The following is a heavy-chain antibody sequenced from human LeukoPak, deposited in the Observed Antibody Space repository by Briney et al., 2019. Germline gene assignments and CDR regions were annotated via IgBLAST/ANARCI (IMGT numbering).Heavy chain of an antibody. CDR2: ISYDGSNK. Sequence: PGRSLRLSCAASGFTFSSYGMHWVRQAPGKGLEWVAVISYDGSNKYYADSVKGRFTISRDNSKNTLYLQMNSLRAEDTAVYYCARDPMVRGAHTGGYWGQGTLVTVSS. D-gene: IGHD3-10*01. CDR1: GFTFSSYG. V-gene: IGHV3-30*03. CDR3: ARDPMVRGAHTGGY. J-gene: IGHJ4*02.